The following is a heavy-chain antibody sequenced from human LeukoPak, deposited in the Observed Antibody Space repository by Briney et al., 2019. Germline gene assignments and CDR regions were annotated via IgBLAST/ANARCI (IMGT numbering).Heavy chain of an antibody. Sequence: SVKVSCKASGGTFSSYAISWVRQAPGQGLEWMGRIIPILGIANYAQKFQGRVTITAGKPTSTAYMELSSLRSEDTAVYYCASEHIVVVTAMGFGYWGQGTLVTVSS. CDR1: GGTFSSYA. CDR2: IIPILGIA. D-gene: IGHD2-21*02. J-gene: IGHJ4*02. V-gene: IGHV1-69*04. CDR3: ASEHIVVVTAMGFGY.